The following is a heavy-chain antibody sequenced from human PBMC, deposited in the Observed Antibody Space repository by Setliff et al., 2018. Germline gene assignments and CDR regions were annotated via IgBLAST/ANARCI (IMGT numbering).Heavy chain of an antibody. D-gene: IGHD3-16*01. Sequence: GGSLRLSCAASGFTFSSTWMSWVRQAPGKGLEWVANIKQDGSEKNYVDSMKGRFTIARDNAKNSLYLQMNSLRAEDTAVYYCARGPTYSHDYPDWGQGTLVTVSS. V-gene: IGHV3-7*05. J-gene: IGHJ4*02. CDR3: ARGPTYSHDYPD. CDR2: IKQDGSEK. CDR1: GFTFSSTW.